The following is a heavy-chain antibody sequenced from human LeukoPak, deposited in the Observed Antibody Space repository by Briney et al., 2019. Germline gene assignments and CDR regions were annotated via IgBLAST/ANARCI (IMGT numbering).Heavy chain of an antibody. CDR3: ARFVEGVYGSGRGNWCDP. Sequence: SETLSLTCAVSGGSFSGHYWSWMRQSPGKGLEWIGYIYYSGSTNYNPSLKSRVTISVDTSKNQFSLKLSSVTAADTAVYYCARFVEGVYGSGRGNWCDPWGQGTLVTVSS. CDR1: GGSFSGHY. CDR2: IYYSGST. D-gene: IGHD3-10*01. J-gene: IGHJ5*02. V-gene: IGHV4-59*11.